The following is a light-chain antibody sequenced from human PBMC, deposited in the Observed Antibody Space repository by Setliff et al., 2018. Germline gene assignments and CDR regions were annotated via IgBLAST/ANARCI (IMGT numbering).Light chain of an antibody. CDR3: YSYAGGDTYAI. V-gene: IGLV2-23*02. J-gene: IGLJ2*01. CDR2: DVN. Sequence: QSALTQPASVSGSPGQSITISCSGTSSDAGAYDYVSWYQKHPDKAPKLIIYDVNKRPSGVSNRFSGSKSVNTASLTISGLQAEDEGDYYCYSYAGGDTYAIFGGGTKVTVL. CDR1: SSDAGAYDY.